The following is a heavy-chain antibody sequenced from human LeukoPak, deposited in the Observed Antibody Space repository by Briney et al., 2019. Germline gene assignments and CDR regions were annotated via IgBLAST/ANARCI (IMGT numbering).Heavy chain of an antibody. Sequence: GRSLRLSCAASGFTFSSYAMHWVRQAPGKGLEWVAVISYDGSNKYYADSVKGRFTISRDNSKNTLYLQMNSLRAEDTAVYYCARAHKKSVTMIVRNKRPFDYWGQGTLVTVSS. CDR2: ISYDGSNK. J-gene: IGHJ4*02. D-gene: IGHD3-22*01. CDR1: GFTFSSYA. V-gene: IGHV3-30*04. CDR3: ARAHKKSVTMIVRNKRPFDY.